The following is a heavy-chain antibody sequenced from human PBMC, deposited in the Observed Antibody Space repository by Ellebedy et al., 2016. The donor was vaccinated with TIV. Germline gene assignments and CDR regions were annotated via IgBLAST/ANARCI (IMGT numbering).Heavy chain of an antibody. CDR2: ITGSSATI. J-gene: IGHJ5*02. D-gene: IGHD4-23*01. V-gene: IGHV3-23*01. Sequence: GESLKISCAASGLTFSSHAMTWVRQAPGKGLEWVSAITGSSATIYYADSLKGRFTISRDNSKNTLYLQMNSLRAEDTAVYFCVRVSPGKHTWVDPWGQGTLVSVSS. CDR3: VRVSPGKHTWVDP. CDR1: GLTFSSHA.